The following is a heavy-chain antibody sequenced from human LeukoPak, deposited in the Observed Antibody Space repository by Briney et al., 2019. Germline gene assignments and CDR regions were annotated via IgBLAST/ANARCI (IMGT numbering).Heavy chain of an antibody. CDR1: GFTLSSYW. J-gene: IGHJ4*02. CDR3: VRDGDYSNGLDFDY. CDR2: INSDGSST. Sequence: PGGSLRLSCAASGFTLSSYWMHWVRQAPGKGLVWVSRINSDGSSTSYADSVKGRFTISRDNAKNTLYLQMNSLRAEDTAVYFCVRDGDYSNGLDFDYWGQGSLVTVSS. D-gene: IGHD2-8*01. V-gene: IGHV3-74*01.